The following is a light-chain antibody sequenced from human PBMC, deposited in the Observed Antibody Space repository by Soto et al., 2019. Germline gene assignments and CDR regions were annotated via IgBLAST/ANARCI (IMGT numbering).Light chain of an antibody. CDR2: DSS. V-gene: IGKV3-15*01. CDR3: EQYSDWPLT. J-gene: IGKJ4*01. Sequence: EVVMTQSPATLSVSPGDRATLSCRASQNVHSDLAWYQQKPGQAPRLLIFDSSTRDTDVPLSFTGRGSGTDFTLTISSLQSEDFAVYYCEQYSDWPLTFGGGTKVEI. CDR1: QNVHSD.